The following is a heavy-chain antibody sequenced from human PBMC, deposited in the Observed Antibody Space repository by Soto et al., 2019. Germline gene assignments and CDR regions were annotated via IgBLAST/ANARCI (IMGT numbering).Heavy chain of an antibody. V-gene: IGHV1-18*01. CDR2: INTYNGNT. J-gene: IGHJ4*02. D-gene: IGHD6-13*01. CDR3: ARGSSPVDFDY. CDR1: GYTFTNYG. Sequence: QVQLVQSGGEVKKPGASVKVSGKASGYTFTNYGVTWVRQAPGQGLEWMGWINTYNGNTNYAQRLQGRVTLTTDTSTRTAYMELRSLTSDDTAVYYCARGSSPVDFDYWGQGTLVTVSS.